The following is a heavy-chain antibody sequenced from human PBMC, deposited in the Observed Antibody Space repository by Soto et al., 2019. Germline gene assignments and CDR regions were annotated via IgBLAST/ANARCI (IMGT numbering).Heavy chain of an antibody. CDR3: ARGGGAVDPRGWFDP. CDR2: INAYNGYT. D-gene: IGHD3-10*01. V-gene: IGHV1-18*04. Sequence: QVQLVQSGAEVKKPGASVKVSCKASGYSFISYGINWVRQAPGQGLEWMGWINAYNGYTNYAQKLQGRVTLTADTSTSTAYMELRSLRSDDTAVYFCARGGGAVDPRGWFDPWGQGTLVTVSS. J-gene: IGHJ5*02. CDR1: GYSFISYG.